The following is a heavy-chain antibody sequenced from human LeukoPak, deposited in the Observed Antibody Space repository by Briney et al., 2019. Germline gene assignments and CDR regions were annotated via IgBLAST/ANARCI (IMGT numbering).Heavy chain of an antibody. CDR1: GYTLTELS. Sequence: GASVKVSCKVPGYTLTELSMHWVRQAPGKGLEWMGGFDPEDGETIYAQKFQGRVTMTEDTSTDTAYMELSSLRSEDTAVYYCATNYYGSGPLDYWGQGTLVTVSS. J-gene: IGHJ4*02. CDR3: ATNYYGSGPLDY. CDR2: FDPEDGET. V-gene: IGHV1-24*01. D-gene: IGHD3-10*01.